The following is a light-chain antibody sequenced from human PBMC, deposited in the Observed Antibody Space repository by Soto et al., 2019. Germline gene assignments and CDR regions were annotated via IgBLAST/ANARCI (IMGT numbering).Light chain of an antibody. V-gene: IGKV1-8*01. J-gene: IGKJ1*01. Sequence: AIRMTQSPSSFSASPGDRVTITCRASQGISSYLAWYQQKPGKAPKLLVYAASTLQSGVPSRFSGSGSGTDFTLTISCLQSEDFATYYCQQYYSYPPTFGQGTKV. CDR1: QGISSY. CDR3: QQYYSYPPT. CDR2: AAS.